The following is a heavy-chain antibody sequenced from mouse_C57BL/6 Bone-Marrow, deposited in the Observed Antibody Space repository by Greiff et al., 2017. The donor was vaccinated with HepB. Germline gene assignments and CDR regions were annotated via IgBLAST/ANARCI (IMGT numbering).Heavy chain of an antibody. Sequence: EVKVEESGGGLVKPGGSLKLSCAASGFTFSDYGMHWVRQAPEKGLEWVAYISSGSSTIYYADTVKGRFTISRDNAKNTLFLQMTSLRSEDTAMYYCARKTTVVATRAMDYWGQGTSVTVSS. D-gene: IGHD1-1*01. V-gene: IGHV5-17*01. CDR3: ARKTTVVATRAMDY. CDR1: GFTFSDYG. J-gene: IGHJ4*01. CDR2: ISSGSSTI.